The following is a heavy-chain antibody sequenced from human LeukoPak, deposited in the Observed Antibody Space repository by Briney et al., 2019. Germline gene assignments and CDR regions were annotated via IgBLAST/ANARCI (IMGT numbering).Heavy chain of an antibody. V-gene: IGHV4-39*01. CDR3: ARHLSYGGNPHRIDY. CDR1: GGSISSSSYY. D-gene: IGHD4-23*01. Sequence: SETLSLTCTVSGGSISSSSYYWGWIRQPPGKGLEWIGSIYYSGSTYYNPSLKSRVTISVDTSKNQFSLKLSSVTAADTAVYYCARHLSYGGNPHRIDYWGQGTLVTVSS. CDR2: IYYSGST. J-gene: IGHJ4*02.